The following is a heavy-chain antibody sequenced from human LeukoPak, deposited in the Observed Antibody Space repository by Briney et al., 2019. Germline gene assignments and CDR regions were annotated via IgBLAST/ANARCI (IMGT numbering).Heavy chain of an antibody. Sequence: ASVKVSCKVSGYTLTELSMHWVRQAPGKGLEWMGGFDPEDGETIYAQRFQGRVTMTEDTSTDTAYMELSSLRSEDTAVYYCATVDYDSSGYFDYWGQGTLVTVSS. V-gene: IGHV1-24*01. CDR1: GYTLTELS. J-gene: IGHJ4*02. D-gene: IGHD3-22*01. CDR2: FDPEDGET. CDR3: ATVDYDSSGYFDY.